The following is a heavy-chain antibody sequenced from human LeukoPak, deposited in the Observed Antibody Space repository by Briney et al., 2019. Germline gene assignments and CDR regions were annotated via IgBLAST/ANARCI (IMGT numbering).Heavy chain of an antibody. V-gene: IGHV3-23*01. D-gene: IGHD1-26*01. CDR1: GFTFNTYA. Sequence: GGSLRLSCAASGFTFNTYAMSWVRQAPGKGLEWVSTISGSGGSTHYADSVKGRLTISRDNSKNTLYLQMNSLRADDTAVYYCATALVYSGTNRAFDIWGQGTMVTVSS. CDR2: ISGSGGST. CDR3: ATALVYSGTNRAFDI. J-gene: IGHJ3*02.